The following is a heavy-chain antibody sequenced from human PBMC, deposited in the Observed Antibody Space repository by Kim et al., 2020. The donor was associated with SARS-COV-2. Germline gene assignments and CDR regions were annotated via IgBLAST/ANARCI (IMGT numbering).Heavy chain of an antibody. J-gene: IGHJ4*02. D-gene: IGHD6-13*01. CDR3: ARASGYSSSWYRPDFDY. V-gene: IGHV3-30*04. CDR2: ISYDGSNK. CDR1: GFTFSSYA. Sequence: GGSLRLSCAASGFTFSSYAMHWVRQAPGKGLEWVAVISYDGSNKYYADSVKGRFTISRDNSKNTLYLQMNSLRAEDTAVYYCARASGYSSSWYRPDFDYWGQGTLVTVSS.